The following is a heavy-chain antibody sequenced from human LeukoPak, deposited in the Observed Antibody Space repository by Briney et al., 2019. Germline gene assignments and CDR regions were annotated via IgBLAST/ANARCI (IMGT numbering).Heavy chain of an antibody. D-gene: IGHD5/OR15-5a*01. Sequence: GASVKVSFKASGYTFTSYGISWVRQAPGQGLEWMGWMNPNSGNTGYAQKFQGRVTITRNTSISTAYMELSSLRSEDTAVYYCARGWIEARRRNSVNHYNWFDPGGQGTLVTVSS. CDR1: GYTFTSYG. J-gene: IGHJ5*02. CDR2: MNPNSGNT. V-gene: IGHV1-8*03. CDR3: ARGWIEARRRNSVNHYNWFDP.